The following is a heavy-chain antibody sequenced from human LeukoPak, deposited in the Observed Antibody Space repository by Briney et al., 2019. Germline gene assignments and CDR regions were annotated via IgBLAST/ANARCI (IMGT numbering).Heavy chain of an antibody. CDR1: GGTFSSYA. D-gene: IGHD3-22*01. Sequence: SVKASCKASGGTFSSYAISWVRQAPGQGLEWMGGIIPIFGTANYAQKFQGRVTITTDESTSTAYMELSSLRSEDTAVYYCARSFDSSGYYYVNWFDPWGQGTLVTVSS. J-gene: IGHJ5*02. CDR3: ARSFDSSGYYYVNWFDP. V-gene: IGHV1-69*05. CDR2: IIPIFGTA.